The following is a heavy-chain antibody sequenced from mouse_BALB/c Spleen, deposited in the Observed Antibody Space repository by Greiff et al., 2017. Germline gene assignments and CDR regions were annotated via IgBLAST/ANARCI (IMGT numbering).Heavy chain of an antibody. Sequence: VQLKQSGAELVKPGASVKLSCTASGFNIKDTYMHWVKQRPEQGLEWIGRIDPANGNTKYDPKFQGKATITADTSSNTAYLQLSSLTSEDTAVYYCALITTVVAPYAMDYWGQGTSVTVS. D-gene: IGHD1-1*01. CDR3: ALITTVVAPYAMDY. CDR2: IDPANGNT. J-gene: IGHJ4*01. V-gene: IGHV14-3*02. CDR1: GFNIKDTY.